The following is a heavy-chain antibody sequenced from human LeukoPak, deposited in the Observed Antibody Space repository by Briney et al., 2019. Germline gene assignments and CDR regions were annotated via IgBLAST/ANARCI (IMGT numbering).Heavy chain of an antibody. CDR3: ARQAREGWFDP. Sequence: SETLSLTCAVYGGSFSGYYWSWIRQHPGKGLEWIGYIYTSGSTNYNPSLKSRVTMSVDTSKNQFSLKLSSVTAADTAVYYCARQAREGWFDPWGQGTLVTVSS. V-gene: IGHV4-4*09. J-gene: IGHJ5*02. CDR1: GGSFSGYY. CDR2: IYTSGST.